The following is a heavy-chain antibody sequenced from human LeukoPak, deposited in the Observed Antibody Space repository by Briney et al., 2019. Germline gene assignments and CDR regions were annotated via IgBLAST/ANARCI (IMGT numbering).Heavy chain of an antibody. V-gene: IGHV3-66*01. D-gene: IGHD2-2*01. CDR3: ARSTHIDY. CDR1: GLTVSSNY. CDR2: IYSGGST. J-gene: IGHJ4*02. Sequence: SGWSLRLSCAASGLTVSSNYMSWVRQAPGKGLEWVSVIYSGGSTYYADSVKGRFTISRDNSKNTLYLQMNSLRAEDTAVYYCARSTHIDYWGQGTLVTVSS.